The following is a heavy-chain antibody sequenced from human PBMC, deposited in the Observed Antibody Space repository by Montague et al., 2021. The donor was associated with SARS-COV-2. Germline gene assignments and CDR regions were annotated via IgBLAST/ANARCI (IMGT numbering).Heavy chain of an antibody. D-gene: IGHD5-24*01. Sequence: SLRLSCAASGFAFDDYAMHWVRQVPGKGLEWVSGIHWNSNALGTXDSVRGRFTISRDNAKSSLYLQMNSLRIEDTALYYCAKGRSGYNIRQVATLDFWGQGTLVTVST. CDR2: IHWNSNAL. CDR1: GFAFDDYA. CDR3: AKGRSGYNIRQVATLDF. J-gene: IGHJ4*02. V-gene: IGHV3-9*01.